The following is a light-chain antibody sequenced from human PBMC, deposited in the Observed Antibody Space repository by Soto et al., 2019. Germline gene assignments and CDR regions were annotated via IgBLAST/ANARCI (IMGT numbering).Light chain of an antibody. J-gene: IGLJ2*01. Sequence: QSVLTQAPSASGTPGQSVTISCSGSNSNMGRNYVYWYQQVPGTAPKLLMYRNDVRPSGVPDRFTGSKSGTSASLAISGLRSEDEADYYCAVWDNSLNGVAFGGGTKLTVL. V-gene: IGLV1-47*02. CDR3: AVWDNSLNGVA. CDR1: NSNMGRNY. CDR2: RND.